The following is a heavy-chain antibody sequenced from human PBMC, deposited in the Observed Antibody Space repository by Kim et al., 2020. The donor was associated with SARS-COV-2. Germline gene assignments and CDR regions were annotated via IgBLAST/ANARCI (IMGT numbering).Heavy chain of an antibody. CDR3: ARDRDSSSWSLLLAYYYGMDV. Sequence: GGSLRLSCAASGFTFSSYSMNWVRQAPGKGLEWVSSISSSSSYIYYADSVKGRFTISRDNAKNSLYLQMNSLRAEDTAVYYCARDRDSSSWSLLLAYYYGMDVWGQGTTVTVSS. V-gene: IGHV3-21*01. J-gene: IGHJ6*02. CDR1: GFTFSSYS. CDR2: ISSSSSYI. D-gene: IGHD6-13*01.